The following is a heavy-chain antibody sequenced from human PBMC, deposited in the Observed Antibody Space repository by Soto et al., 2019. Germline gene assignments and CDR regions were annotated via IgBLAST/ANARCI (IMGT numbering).Heavy chain of an antibody. Sequence: SETLSLTCTVSGGSISSSSYYWGWIRQPPGKGLEWIGSIYYSGSTYYNPSLKSRVTISVDTSKNQFSLKLSSVTAADTAVYYCVTDSNSRAVGVTLFDYWGQGTLVTVSS. CDR3: VTDSNSRAVGVTLFDY. V-gene: IGHV4-39*07. D-gene: IGHD1-26*01. CDR1: GGSISSSSYY. CDR2: IYYSGST. J-gene: IGHJ4*02.